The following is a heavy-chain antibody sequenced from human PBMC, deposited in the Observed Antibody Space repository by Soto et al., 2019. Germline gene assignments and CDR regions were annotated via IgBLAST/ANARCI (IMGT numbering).Heavy chain of an antibody. V-gene: IGHV1-58*01. CDR1: GFTFTSSA. CDR2: IVVGSGNT. CDR3: AAEYCSSTSCYTYYYYGMDV. Sequence: ASVKVSCKASGFTFTSSAVQWVRQARGQRLEWIGWIVVGSGNTNYAQKFQERVTITRDMSTSTAYMELSSLRSEDAAVYYCAAEYCSSTSCYTYYYYGMDVWGQGTTVTVSS. J-gene: IGHJ6*02. D-gene: IGHD2-2*02.